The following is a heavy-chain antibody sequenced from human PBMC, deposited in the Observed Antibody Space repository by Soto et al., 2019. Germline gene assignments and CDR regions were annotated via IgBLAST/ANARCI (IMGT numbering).Heavy chain of an antibody. J-gene: IGHJ4*02. CDR2: ISYDGSNK. D-gene: IGHD2-15*01. CDR1: GFTFSNYG. Sequence: QVQLVESGGGVVQPGTSLRLSCAASGFTFSNYGMHWVRQAPGKGLEWVTLISYDGSNKYYADSVKGRFTISRDSSKNTLYLQMNSLRAEDTAVYYRAKGYCSGGSCYSPFDYWGQGTLVTVSS. V-gene: IGHV3-30*18. CDR3: AKGYCSGGSCYSPFDY.